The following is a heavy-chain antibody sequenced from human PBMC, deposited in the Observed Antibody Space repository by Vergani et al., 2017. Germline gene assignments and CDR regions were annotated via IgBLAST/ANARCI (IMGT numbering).Heavy chain of an antibody. CDR3: ARGGGTTGYGEGDYYYGMDV. D-gene: IGHD4-17*01. J-gene: IGHJ6*02. V-gene: IGHV4-34*01. Sequence: QVQLQQWGAGLLKPSETLSLTCAVYGGSFSGYYWSWIRQPPGKGLEWIGEINHSGSTNYNPSLKSRVTISVDTSKNQFSLKLSSVTAADTAVYYCARGGGTTGYGEGDYYYGMDVWGQGTTVTVSS. CDR2: INHSGST. CDR1: GGSFSGYY.